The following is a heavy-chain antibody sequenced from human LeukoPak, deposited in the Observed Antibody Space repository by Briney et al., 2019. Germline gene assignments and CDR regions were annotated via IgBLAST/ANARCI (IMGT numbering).Heavy chain of an antibody. CDR2: IYSGGST. D-gene: IGHD3-10*01. Sequence: GGSLRLSCAASGFTVSSNYMSWVRQAPGKGLEWVSVIYSGGSTYYADSVKGRITISRDNSKNTLYLQMNSLRAEDTAVYYCASQDYGSGSYYNPSLGYYYMDVWGKGTRSPSP. CDR1: GFTVSSNY. V-gene: IGHV3-53*01. J-gene: IGHJ6*03. CDR3: ASQDYGSGSYYNPSLGYYYMDV.